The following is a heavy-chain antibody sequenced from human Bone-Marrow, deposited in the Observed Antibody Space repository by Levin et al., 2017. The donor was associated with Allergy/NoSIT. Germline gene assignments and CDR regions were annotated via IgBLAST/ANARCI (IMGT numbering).Heavy chain of an antibody. J-gene: IGHJ4*02. CDR1: GNRFTSSW. CDR2: IYLRDSDT. D-gene: IGHD1-14*01. Sequence: KVSCQASGNRFTSSWIAWVRQMPGKGLEWLGIIYLRDSDTRYSPSFIDRVTISADRSITTAYLKWSSLRASDSAIYYCARLGDVGARNPLIYFDFWGQGTLVAVSS. CDR3: ARLGDVGARNPLIYFDF. V-gene: IGHV5-51*01.